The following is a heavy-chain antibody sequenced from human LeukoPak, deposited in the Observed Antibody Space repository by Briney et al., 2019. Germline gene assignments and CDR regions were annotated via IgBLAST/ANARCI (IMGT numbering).Heavy chain of an antibody. V-gene: IGHV3-23*01. CDR2: ITGSGGST. J-gene: IGHJ4*02. CDR3: AKDRGRYYDSSGYYWGYYFDS. Sequence: PGGSLRLSCAASGFTFSNYAVNWVRQAPGKGLEWVSTITGSGGSTFYADSVKGRFTTSRDNSMDTLYLQMSSLRAEGTAVYYCAKDRGRYYDSSGYYWGYYFDSWGQGILVTVST. D-gene: IGHD3-22*01. CDR1: GFTFSNYA.